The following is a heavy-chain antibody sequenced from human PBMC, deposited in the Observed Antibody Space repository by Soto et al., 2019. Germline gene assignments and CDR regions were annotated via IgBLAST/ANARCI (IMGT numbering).Heavy chain of an antibody. CDR1: GGSIRSYC. J-gene: IGHJ6*02. CDR2: IYHSGST. D-gene: IGHD3-3*01. CDR3: ARKTYYDFWSGYPILSGMDV. Sequence: PSETLFLTYPVSGGSIRSYCWSWIRQPPGKGLEWIGEIYHSGSTNYNPSLKSRVTISVDKSKNQFSLKLSSVTAADTAVYYCARKTYYDFWSGYPILSGMDVWGQGTTVTVSS. V-gene: IGHV4-4*02.